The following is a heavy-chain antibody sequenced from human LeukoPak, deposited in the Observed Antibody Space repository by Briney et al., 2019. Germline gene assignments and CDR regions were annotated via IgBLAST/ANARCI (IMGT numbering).Heavy chain of an antibody. V-gene: IGHV2-5*01. J-gene: IGHJ4*02. D-gene: IGHD5-18*01. CDR3: AHSRGRYSYAPPDY. CDR1: GFSLSTSGVG. CDR2: IYWNDDK. Sequence: SGPTLVKPTQTLTLTCTFSGFSLSTSGVGVGWIRQPPGKALEWLALIYWNDDKRYSPSLKSRLTITKDTSKNQVVLTMTNMDAVDTAAYYCAHSRGRYSYAPPDYWGQGTLVTVSS.